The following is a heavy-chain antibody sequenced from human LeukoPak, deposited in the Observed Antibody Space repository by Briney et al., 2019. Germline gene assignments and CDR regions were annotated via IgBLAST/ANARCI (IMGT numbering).Heavy chain of an antibody. J-gene: IGHJ5*02. CDR1: GFTFSSYA. CDR2: ISGSGGST. Sequence: TGGSLRLSCAASGFTFSSYAMSWVRQAPGKGLEWVSAISGSGGSTYYADSVKGRFTISRDNSKNTLYLQMNSLRAEDTAVYYCAKDRSVQSITIFGVVTSSGFDPWGQGTLATVSS. V-gene: IGHV3-23*01. D-gene: IGHD3-3*01. CDR3: AKDRSVQSITIFGVVTSSGFDP.